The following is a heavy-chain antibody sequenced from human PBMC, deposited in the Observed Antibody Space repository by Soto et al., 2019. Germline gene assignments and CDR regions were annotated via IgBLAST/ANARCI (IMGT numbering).Heavy chain of an antibody. Sequence: SQTLSLTCDISGDSVSSSSAAWNWIRQSPSRGLEWLGRTYYRSKWIHEYTVSMESRITINPDTSKNQFSLHIYSVTPEDTAVYYCAGVVWFSGMDVWGQGTPGTVS. D-gene: IGHD3-16*01. V-gene: IGHV6-1*01. J-gene: IGHJ6*02. CDR2: TYYRSKWIH. CDR3: AGVVWFSGMDV. CDR1: GDSVSSSSAA.